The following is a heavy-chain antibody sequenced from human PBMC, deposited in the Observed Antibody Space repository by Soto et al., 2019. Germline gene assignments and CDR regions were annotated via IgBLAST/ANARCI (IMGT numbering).Heavy chain of an antibody. D-gene: IGHD4-17*01. CDR1: GFTFSSYT. CDR3: AKSPTMTTKAFDY. CDR2: IYSSGDST. Sequence: EVQLLECGGDLVQPGGSLRLSCVASGFTFSSYTMTWVRQAPGKGLEWVSVIYSSGDSTYYADSVKGRFTISRDNSKNTLYLQMNSLRGDDTAVYYCAKSPTMTTKAFDYWGQGTLVTVSS. V-gene: IGHV3-23*01. J-gene: IGHJ4*02.